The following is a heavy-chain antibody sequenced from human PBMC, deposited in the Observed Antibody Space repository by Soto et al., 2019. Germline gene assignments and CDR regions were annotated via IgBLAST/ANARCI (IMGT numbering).Heavy chain of an antibody. Sequence: QVQLVQSGAEVKKPGSSVKISCKASGGTFSSYAISWVRQAPGQGLEWMGGLIPTFGTANYAQKFQGSVXSSADESTSTAYMERRSLSSEDTAVYYCAMETRRYWGQGTLDTVTS. CDR3: AMETRRY. CDR1: GGTFSSYA. J-gene: IGHJ4*02. D-gene: IGHD1-1*01. CDR2: LIPTFGTA. V-gene: IGHV1-69*12.